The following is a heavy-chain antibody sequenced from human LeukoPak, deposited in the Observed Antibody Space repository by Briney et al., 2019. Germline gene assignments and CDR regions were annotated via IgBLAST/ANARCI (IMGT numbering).Heavy chain of an antibody. CDR1: GFTFSTYE. CDR2: ISSGGGTTM. J-gene: IGHJ4*02. D-gene: IGHD2-2*01. CDR3: TRGLVV. Sequence: GGSLRLSCGASGFTFSTYEMNWVRQAPGKGLEWVSDISSGGGTTMFYADSVKGRFTISRGNAKNSLYLQMNSLRVEDTAVYYCTRGLVVWGQGTLVTVSS. V-gene: IGHV3-48*03.